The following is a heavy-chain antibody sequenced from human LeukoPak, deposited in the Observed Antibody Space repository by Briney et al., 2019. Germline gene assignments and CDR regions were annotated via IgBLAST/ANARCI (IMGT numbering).Heavy chain of an antibody. J-gene: IGHJ4*02. D-gene: IGHD3-10*01. CDR3: ARDMDGSGSYQSYYFDY. CDR1: GFTFDDYG. V-gene: IGHV3-20*04. Sequence: RPGGSLRLSCAACGFTFDDYGMSWVRQAPGKGLEWVSGINWNGGSTGYADSVKGRFTISRDNAKNYLYLQMNSLRAEDTALYYCARDMDGSGSYQSYYFDYWGQGTMVTVSS. CDR2: INWNGGST.